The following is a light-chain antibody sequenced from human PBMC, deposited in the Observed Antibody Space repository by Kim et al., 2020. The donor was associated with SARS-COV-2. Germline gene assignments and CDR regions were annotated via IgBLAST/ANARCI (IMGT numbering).Light chain of an antibody. CDR1: QSISSY. J-gene: IGKJ4*01. Sequence: DIQMTQSPSSLSASVGDRVTITCRASQSISSYLNWYQQKPGKAPKLLIYAASSLQSGVPSRFSGSGSGTEFTLTNSSLQPEDFATYYCQQSYSTPLTFGGGTKVDIK. V-gene: IGKV1-39*01. CDR2: AAS. CDR3: QQSYSTPLT.